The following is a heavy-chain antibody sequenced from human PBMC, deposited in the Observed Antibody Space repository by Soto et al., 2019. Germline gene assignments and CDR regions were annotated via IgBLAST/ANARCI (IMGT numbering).Heavy chain of an antibody. Sequence: EVQLLESGGGLVQPGGSLRLSCAASGFTFSSYAMSWVRQAPGKGLEWVSAISGSGGSTYYADSVKGRFTISRDNSKTTLYLQMNSLRAEDTAVYYCANPGIAVAENRIDYWGQGTLVTVSS. J-gene: IGHJ4*02. D-gene: IGHD6-19*01. CDR2: ISGSGGST. V-gene: IGHV3-23*01. CDR3: ANPGIAVAENRIDY. CDR1: GFTFSSYA.